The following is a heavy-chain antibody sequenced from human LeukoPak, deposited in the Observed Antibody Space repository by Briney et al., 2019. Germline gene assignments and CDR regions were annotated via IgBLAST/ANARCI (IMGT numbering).Heavy chain of an antibody. D-gene: IGHD5-12*01. J-gene: IGHJ4*02. CDR2: ISSSSSYI. Sequence: GGSLRLSCAASGFPFSSYAMNWVRQAPGKGLEWVSSISSSSSYIYYADSVKGRFTISRDNAKNSLYLQMNSLRAEDTAVYYCARGSGYLFDYWGQGTLVTVSS. CDR3: ARGSGYLFDY. CDR1: GFPFSSYA. V-gene: IGHV3-21*01.